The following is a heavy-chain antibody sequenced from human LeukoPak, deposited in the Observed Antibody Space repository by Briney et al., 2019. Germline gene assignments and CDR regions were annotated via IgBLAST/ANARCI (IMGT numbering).Heavy chain of an antibody. J-gene: IGHJ3*02. Sequence: GESLKISCKGSGYSFTSYWIGWVRQMPGKGLEWMGIIYPGDSDTRYSPSFQGQVTISADKSISTAYLQWSSLKASGTAMYYCARPHGSGSLVDAFDIWGQGTMVTVSS. CDR3: ARPHGSGSLVDAFDI. V-gene: IGHV5-51*01. CDR2: IYPGDSDT. D-gene: IGHD3-10*01. CDR1: GYSFTSYW.